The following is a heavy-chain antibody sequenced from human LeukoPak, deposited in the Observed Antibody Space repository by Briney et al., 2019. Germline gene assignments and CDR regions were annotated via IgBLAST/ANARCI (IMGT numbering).Heavy chain of an antibody. CDR1: GFTFSSYA. J-gene: IGHJ4*02. Sequence: GGSLRLSCAASGFTFSSYAMSWVRQAPGKGLEWVSAISGSGSSTYYADSVKGRFTIFRDNSKNTLYLQMNSLRAEDTAVYYCAKVPRGRYFDWSKCYFDYWGQGTLVTVSS. D-gene: IGHD3-9*01. CDR2: ISGSGSST. CDR3: AKVPRGRYFDWSKCYFDY. V-gene: IGHV3-23*01.